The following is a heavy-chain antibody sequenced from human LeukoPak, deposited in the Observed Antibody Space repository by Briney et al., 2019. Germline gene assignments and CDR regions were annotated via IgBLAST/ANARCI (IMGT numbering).Heavy chain of an antibody. CDR2: ISSSSTYI. D-gene: IGHD6-13*01. CDR1: GFTFSIYS. CDR3: ARVAAGAETHTLHYHCMDV. J-gene: IGHJ6*03. V-gene: IGHV3-21*01. Sequence: PGGSLRLSCAASGFTFSIYSLTWVRQAPGKGLEWVSSISSSSTYIYYADSVRGRFTISRDNAQNSLYLQMNSPRAEDTAVYSCARVAAGAETHTLHYHCMDVWGKGTTVTVSS.